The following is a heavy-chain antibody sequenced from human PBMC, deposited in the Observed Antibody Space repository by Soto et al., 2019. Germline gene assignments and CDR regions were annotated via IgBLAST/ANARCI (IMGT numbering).Heavy chain of an antibody. D-gene: IGHD2-2*01. CDR2: IYYSGST. CDR1: GGSISSGGYY. CDR3: SRAGYCSSTSCYFTGSVGAFDI. J-gene: IGHJ3*02. Sequence: PSETLSLTCTVSGGSISSGGYYWSWIRQHPGKGLEWIGYIYYSGSTYYNPSLKSRVTISVDTSKNQFSLKLSSMTAADMAVYYCSRAGYCSSTSCYFTGSVGAFDIWGQGTMVTVSS. V-gene: IGHV4-31*02.